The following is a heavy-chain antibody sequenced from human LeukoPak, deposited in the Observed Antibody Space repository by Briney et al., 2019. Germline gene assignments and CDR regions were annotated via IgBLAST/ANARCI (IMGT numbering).Heavy chain of an antibody. J-gene: IGHJ5*02. D-gene: IGHD3-10*01. CDR2: IYYSGST. V-gene: IGHV4-59*01. CDR3: AREGNGYYYGSGSYPHNWFDP. CDR1: GSSISSYY. Sequence: SETLSLTCTVSGSSISSYYWSWIRQPPGKGLEWIGYIYYSGSTNYNPSLKSRVTISVDTSKNQFSLKLSSVTAADTAVYYCAREGNGYYYGSGSYPHNWFDPWGQGTLVTVSS.